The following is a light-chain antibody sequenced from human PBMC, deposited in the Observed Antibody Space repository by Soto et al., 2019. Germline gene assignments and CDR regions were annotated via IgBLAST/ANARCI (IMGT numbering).Light chain of an antibody. CDR3: SSYTGGNPSYF. CDR2: GVT. J-gene: IGLJ1*01. Sequence: QSALTQPPSASGSPGQSVTISCTGTSSDVGGYDYVSWYQQHPGKAPKLMIYGVTIRPSGVSDRFSSSKSGNTASLAVSGLKAEDEADYYCSSYTGGNPSYFFGTGTKVTVL. CDR1: SSDVGGYDY. V-gene: IGLV2-8*01.